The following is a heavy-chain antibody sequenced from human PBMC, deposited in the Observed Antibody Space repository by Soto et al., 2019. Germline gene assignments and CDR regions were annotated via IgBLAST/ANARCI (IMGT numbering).Heavy chain of an antibody. CDR2: MNPNSGNT. CDR1: GYTFTSYD. Sequence: GESLKISCKASGYTFTSYDINWVRQATGQGLEWMGWMNPNSGNTGYAQKFQGRVTMTRNTSISTAYMELSSLRSEDTAVYYCARGTRIAAAGRPMEYYFDYWGQGTLVTVSS. D-gene: IGHD6-13*01. CDR3: ARGTRIAAAGRPMEYYFDY. V-gene: IGHV1-8*01. J-gene: IGHJ4*02.